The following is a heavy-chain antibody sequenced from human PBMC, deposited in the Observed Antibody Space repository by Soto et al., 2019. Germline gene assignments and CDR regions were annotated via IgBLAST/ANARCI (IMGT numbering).Heavy chain of an antibody. CDR3: ARDKGVTCLDT. J-gene: IGHJ5*02. CDR2: IWSDGSKE. V-gene: IGHV3-33*01. CDR1: GLPFSASG. D-gene: IGHD3-16*01. Sequence: QAQLVEWGGGVVQPGRSLRLSCAASGLPFSASGMHWVRQAPGKGLEWVAMIWSDGSKEYYADSVKGRFTITRDNSKNMIFLQMDSLIAEDTAVYYCARDKGVTCLDTWGQGNMVTVSS.